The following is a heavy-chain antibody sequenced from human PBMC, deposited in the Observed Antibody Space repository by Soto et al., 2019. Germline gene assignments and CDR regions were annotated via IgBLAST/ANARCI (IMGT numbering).Heavy chain of an antibody. Sequence: PGGSLRLSCAASGFTFSSYAMHWVRQAPGKGLEWVAVISYDGSNKYYADSVKGRFTISRDNPKNTLYLQMNSLRAEDTAVYYCARGDPEFYDFWSGSLFDYWGQGTLVTVSS. CDR1: GFTFSSYA. CDR3: ARGDPEFYDFWSGSLFDY. V-gene: IGHV3-30-3*01. D-gene: IGHD3-3*01. CDR2: ISYDGSNK. J-gene: IGHJ4*02.